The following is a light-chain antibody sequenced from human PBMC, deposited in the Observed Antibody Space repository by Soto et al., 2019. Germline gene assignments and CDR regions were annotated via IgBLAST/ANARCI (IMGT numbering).Light chain of an antibody. J-gene: IGLJ2*01. V-gene: IGLV1-40*01. CDR3: QSYDSSLSGFVV. CDR1: SSNIGAGYD. Sequence: QPVLTQPPSVSGAPGQRVTISCTGGSSNIGAGYDVHWYQQLPGTAPKLLIYGNSNRPSGVPDRFSGSKSGTSASLAITGLQAEDEADYYCQSYDSSLSGFVVFGGGTKVTVL. CDR2: GNS.